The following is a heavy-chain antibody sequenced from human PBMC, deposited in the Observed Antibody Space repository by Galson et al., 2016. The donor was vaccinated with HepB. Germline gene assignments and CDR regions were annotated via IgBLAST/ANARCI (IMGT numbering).Heavy chain of an antibody. CDR2: INHSGST. D-gene: IGHD5-12*01. CDR3: ARGRIPNPARRDMVASPQGY. CDR1: GGSFSGYY. V-gene: IGHV4-34*01. J-gene: IGHJ4*02. Sequence: EPLSLTCAVYGGSFSGYYWTWIRQPPGKGLEWIGEINHSGSTNYNPSLKSRVTISVDTSKNQFSLKLNSVTAADTAVYYCARGRIPNPARRDMVASPQGYWGQGTLVTVSS.